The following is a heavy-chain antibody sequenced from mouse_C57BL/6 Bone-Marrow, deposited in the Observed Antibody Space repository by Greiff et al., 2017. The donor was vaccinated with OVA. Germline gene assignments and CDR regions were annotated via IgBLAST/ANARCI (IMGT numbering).Heavy chain of an antibody. CDR1: GFTFSSYG. CDR2: ISSGGSYT. Sequence: EVQLVESGGDLVKPGGSLKLSCAASGFTFSSYGMSWVRQTPDKRLEWVATISSGGSYTYYPDSVKGRFTISRDNAKNTLYLQMSSLKSEDTAMYYGARHEWDLGMMFAYWGQGTLVTVSA. D-gene: IGHD2-3*01. J-gene: IGHJ3*01. V-gene: IGHV5-6*01. CDR3: ARHEWDLGMMFAY.